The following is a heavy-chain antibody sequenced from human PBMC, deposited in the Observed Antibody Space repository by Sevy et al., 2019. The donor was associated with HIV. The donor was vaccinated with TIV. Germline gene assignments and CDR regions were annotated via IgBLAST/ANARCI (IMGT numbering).Heavy chain of an antibody. CDR3: ARDESLGELSPLWFDP. Sequence: SETLSLTCTVSGGSISGYYWSWIRQPPGKGLEWIGNIYYSGSTNYNPSLKSRVTISLDTSKNQFSLKLSSVTAADTAVYYCARDESLGELSPLWFDPWGQGTLVTVSS. CDR1: GGSISGYY. CDR2: IYYSGST. D-gene: IGHD3-16*02. J-gene: IGHJ5*02. V-gene: IGHV4-59*13.